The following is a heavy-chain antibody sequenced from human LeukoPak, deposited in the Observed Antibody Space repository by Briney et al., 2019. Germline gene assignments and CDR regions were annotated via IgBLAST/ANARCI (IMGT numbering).Heavy chain of an antibody. Sequence: GGSLRLSCAASGFTFSSYWMHWVRQAPGKGLVWVSRINSDGSSTSYADSVRGRFTISRDNSRNTLYLQMNSLRAEDTAIYYCAKNGDRGAYCSGGTCYPYYYYYMDVWGKGTTVTISS. J-gene: IGHJ6*03. V-gene: IGHV3-74*01. D-gene: IGHD2-15*01. CDR3: AKNGDRGAYCSGGTCYPYYYYYMDV. CDR2: INSDGSST. CDR1: GFTFSSYW.